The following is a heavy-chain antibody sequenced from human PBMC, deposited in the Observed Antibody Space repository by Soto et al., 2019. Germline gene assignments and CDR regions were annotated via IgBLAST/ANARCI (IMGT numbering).Heavy chain of an antibody. Sequence: XSVKLCCKASGYTFTGYSMHWVRQAPGQGLEWMGIINPSSGRTSYAQNFQGRVTMTSDTSTSIVYMEMSSLKSEDTAVYYCARDHNFGFILYAMDVWGQGTTVTVSS. CDR3: ARDHNFGFILYAMDV. D-gene: IGHD2-15*01. J-gene: IGHJ6*02. CDR1: GYTFTGYS. V-gene: IGHV1-46*01. CDR2: INPSSGRT.